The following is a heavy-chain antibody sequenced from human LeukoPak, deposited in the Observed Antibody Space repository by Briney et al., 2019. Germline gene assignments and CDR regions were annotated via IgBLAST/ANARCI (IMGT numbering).Heavy chain of an antibody. D-gene: IGHD6-19*01. Sequence: ASVKVSCKASGYTFTGYYMHWVRQAPGQGLEWMGRIIPIFGTANYAQKFQGRVTITTDESTSTAYMELSSLRSEDTAVYYCASSSGWTNFDYWGQGTLVTVSS. CDR3: ASSSGWTNFDY. J-gene: IGHJ4*02. V-gene: IGHV1-69*05. CDR2: IIPIFGTA. CDR1: GYTFTGYY.